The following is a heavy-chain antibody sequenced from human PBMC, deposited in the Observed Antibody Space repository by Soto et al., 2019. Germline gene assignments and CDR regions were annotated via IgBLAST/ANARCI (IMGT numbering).Heavy chain of an antibody. Sequence: PSETLSLTCAVYGGSFSGYYWSWIRQPPGKGLQWIGQINHSGSTNYNPSLKSRVTIAVDTSKNQFSLKLSSVTAADTAVYYGARQGRVNGTGTHGGQGTLVSVSS. CDR1: GGSFSGYY. CDR2: INHSGST. J-gene: IGHJ4*02. V-gene: IGHV4-34*01. D-gene: IGHD3-10*01. CDR3: ARQGRVNGTGTH.